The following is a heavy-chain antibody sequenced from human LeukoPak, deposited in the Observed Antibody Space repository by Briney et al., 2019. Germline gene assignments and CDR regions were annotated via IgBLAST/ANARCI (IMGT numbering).Heavy chain of an antibody. D-gene: IGHD3-3*01. V-gene: IGHV4-4*02. J-gene: IGHJ4*02. CDR2: IYYSGST. Sequence: PSGTLSLTCAVSGGSISSSNWWSWVRQPPGKGLEWIGYIYYSGSTNYNPSLKSRVTISVDTSKNQFSLKLSSVTAADTAVYYCARVGYDFWSGYYTPAYFDYWGQGTLVTVSS. CDR1: GGSISSSNW. CDR3: ARVGYDFWSGYYTPAYFDY.